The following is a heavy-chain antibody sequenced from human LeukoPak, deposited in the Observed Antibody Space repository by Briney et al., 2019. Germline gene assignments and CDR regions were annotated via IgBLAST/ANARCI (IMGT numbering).Heavy chain of an antibody. CDR3: ARRATTVTTGYYYYYMDV. V-gene: IGHV4-39*01. CDR1: GGSINSRSYY. J-gene: IGHJ6*03. Sequence: PSETLSLTCTVSGGSINSRSYYWGWIRQPPGKGLEWIGSVYYGGTTYYNPSLKSRVTISEDTSKNQLSLKLSSVTAADTAVYYCARRATTVTTGYYYYYMDVWGKGTTVTVSS. D-gene: IGHD4-17*01. CDR2: VYYGGTT.